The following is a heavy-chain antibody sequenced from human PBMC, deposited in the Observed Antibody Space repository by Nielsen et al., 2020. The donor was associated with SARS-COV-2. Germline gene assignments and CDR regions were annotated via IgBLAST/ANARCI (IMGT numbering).Heavy chain of an antibody. D-gene: IGHD6-13*01. CDR3: AKDLDGSSWYGYYFDY. CDR2: ISGSGGST. Sequence: GGSLRLSCAASGFTFSDYYMSWIRQAPGKGLEWVSAISGSGGSTYYADSVKGRFTISRDNSKNTLYLQMNSLRAEDTAVYYCAKDLDGSSWYGYYFDYWGQGTLVTVSS. CDR1: GFTFSDYY. J-gene: IGHJ4*02. V-gene: IGHV3-23*01.